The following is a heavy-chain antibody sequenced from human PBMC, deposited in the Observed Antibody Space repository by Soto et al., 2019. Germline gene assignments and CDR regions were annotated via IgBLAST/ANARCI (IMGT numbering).Heavy chain of an antibody. Sequence: LRLSCVASGFTFSSYAMSWVRQAPGKGLEWVSAISGSGGSTYYADSVKGRFTISRDNSKNTLYLQMNSLRAEDTAVYYCAKESGWLGTSYFDYWGQGTRATVSS. D-gene: IGHD2-15*01. J-gene: IGHJ4*02. CDR3: AKESGWLGTSYFDY. V-gene: IGHV3-23*01. CDR2: ISGSGGST. CDR1: GFTFSSYA.